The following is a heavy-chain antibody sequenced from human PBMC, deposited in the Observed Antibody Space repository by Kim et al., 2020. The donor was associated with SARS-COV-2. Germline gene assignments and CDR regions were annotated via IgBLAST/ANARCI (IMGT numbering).Heavy chain of an antibody. CDR3: ARLPKSEQLGKFDY. Sequence: NPSLKSRVTLSVDPSKNQFSLKLSSVTAADTAVYYCARLPKSEQLGKFDYWGQGTLVTVSS. J-gene: IGHJ4*02. D-gene: IGHD6-6*01. V-gene: IGHV4-59*08.